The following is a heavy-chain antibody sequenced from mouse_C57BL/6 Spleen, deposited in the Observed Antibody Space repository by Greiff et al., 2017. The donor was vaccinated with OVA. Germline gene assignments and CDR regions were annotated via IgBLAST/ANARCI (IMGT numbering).Heavy chain of an antibody. Sequence: QVQLQQSGAELVRPGASVKLSCKASGYTFTDYYINWVKQRPGQGLEWIARIYPGSGNTYYNEKFKGKATLTAEKSSSTAYMQLSSLTSEDSAVYFCARGGDIQYYFDYWGQGTTLTVSS. J-gene: IGHJ2*01. V-gene: IGHV1-76*01. CDR3: ARGGDIQYYFDY. CDR2: IYPGSGNT. CDR1: GYTFTDYY.